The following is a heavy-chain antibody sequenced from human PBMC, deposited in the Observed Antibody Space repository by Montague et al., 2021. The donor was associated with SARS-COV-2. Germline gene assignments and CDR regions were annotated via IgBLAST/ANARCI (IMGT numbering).Heavy chain of an antibody. J-gene: IGHJ5*02. CDR3: ASLTLRYCSSTSCYSDWFDP. D-gene: IGHD2-2*02. Sequence: SETLSLTCAVYGGSFSGYYWSWIRQPPGKGLEWIGEINHSGSTSYNPSLKSRVTISVDTSKNQFSLKLNSVTAADTAVYYCASLTLRYCSSTSCYSDWFDPWGQGTLVTVSS. V-gene: IGHV4-34*01. CDR1: GGSFSGYY. CDR2: INHSGST.